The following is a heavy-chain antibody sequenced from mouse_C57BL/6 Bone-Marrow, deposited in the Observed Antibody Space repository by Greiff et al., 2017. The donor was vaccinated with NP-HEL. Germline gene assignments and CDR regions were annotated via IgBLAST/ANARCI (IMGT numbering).Heavy chain of an antibody. Sequence: QVQLKQSGPGLVQPSQSLSITCTVSGFSLTSYGVHWVRQSPGKGLEWLGVIWSGGSTDYTAAFISRLSISKDISTSQVFFKMNSLQADDTAIYYCARLLRAMDCWGQGTSVTVSS. CDR1: GFSLTSYG. CDR2: IWSGGST. D-gene: IGHD1-1*01. V-gene: IGHV2-2*01. J-gene: IGHJ4*01. CDR3: ARLLRAMDC.